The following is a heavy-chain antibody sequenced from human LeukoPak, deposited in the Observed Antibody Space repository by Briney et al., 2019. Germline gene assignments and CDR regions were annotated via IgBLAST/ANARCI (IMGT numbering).Heavy chain of an antibody. J-gene: IGHJ3*02. CDR1: GGSFSGYY. Sequence: PSETLSLTCAVYGGSFSGYYWSWIRQPPGKGLEWIGEINHSGSTNYNPSLKSRVTISVDRSKNQFSLKLSSVTAADTAVYYCARGSGGDYVTDDAFDIRGQGTMVTVSS. CDR3: ARGSGGDYVTDDAFDI. CDR2: INHSGST. D-gene: IGHD4-17*01. V-gene: IGHV4-34*01.